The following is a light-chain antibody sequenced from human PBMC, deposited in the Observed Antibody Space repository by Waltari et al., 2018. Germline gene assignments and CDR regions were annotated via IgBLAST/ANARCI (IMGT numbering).Light chain of an antibody. CDR1: QTISNY. Sequence: DIQMTQSPSSLSASVGDRVTITCRASQTISNYLNWYQQKPGKAPKLLIYAASTLQNRVPSRFSGSGSETDFTLTISSLQPEDFAAYYCLQSYSNPRTFGGGTKVELK. V-gene: IGKV1-39*01. CDR2: AAS. J-gene: IGKJ4*01. CDR3: LQSYSNPRT.